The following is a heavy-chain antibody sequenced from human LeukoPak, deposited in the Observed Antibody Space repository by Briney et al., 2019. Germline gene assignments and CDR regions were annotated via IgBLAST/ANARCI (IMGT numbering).Heavy chain of an antibody. J-gene: IGHJ4*02. D-gene: IGHD3-9*01. CDR1: GFTFSSYA. Sequence: GGSLRLSCAASGFTFSSYAMSWVRQAPGKGLEWVSAISGSGGSTYYAGSVKGRFTISRDNSKNTLYLQMNSLRAEDTAVYYCAKGRGRYFDWLDYWGQGTLVTVSS. CDR3: AKGRGRYFDWLDY. V-gene: IGHV3-23*01. CDR2: ISGSGGST.